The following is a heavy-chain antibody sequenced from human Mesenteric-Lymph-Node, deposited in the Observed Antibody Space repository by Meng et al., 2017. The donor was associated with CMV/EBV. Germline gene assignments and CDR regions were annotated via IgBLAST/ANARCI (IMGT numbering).Heavy chain of an antibody. CDR2: IIPILGIA. CDR1: GGTFSSYA. J-gene: IGHJ4*02. Sequence: SVKVSCKASGGTFSSYAISWVRQAPGQGLEWMGGIIPILGIANYAQKFQGRVTITADKSTSTAYMELSSLRSEDTAVYYCARSRKEWLPVDYWGQGTLVTVSS. D-gene: IGHD3-3*01. V-gene: IGHV1-69*10. CDR3: ARSRKEWLPVDY.